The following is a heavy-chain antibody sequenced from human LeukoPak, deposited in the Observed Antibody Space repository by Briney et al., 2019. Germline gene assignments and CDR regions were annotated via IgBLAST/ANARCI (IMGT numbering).Heavy chain of an antibody. V-gene: IGHV1-69*05. CDR1: GYTFTGYY. CDR3: ARCGSYQGEYYFDY. J-gene: IGHJ4*02. D-gene: IGHD1-26*01. Sequence: ASVKVSCKASGYTFTGYYMHWVRQAPGQGLEWMGGIIPIFGTANYAQKFQGRVTITTDESTSTAYMELSSLRSEDTAVYYCARCGSYQGEYYFDYWGQGTLVTVSS. CDR2: IIPIFGTA.